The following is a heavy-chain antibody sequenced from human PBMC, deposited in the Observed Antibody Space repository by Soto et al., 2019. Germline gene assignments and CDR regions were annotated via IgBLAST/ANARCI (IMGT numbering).Heavy chain of an antibody. Sequence: QLQLQESGPGLVKPSETLSLICTVSGGSISSSRYRWGWVRQPPGKGLEWIGTIYYSGSTHCNPSLKSRVTISVDTSKSQFSLRLNSMTAADTAVYYCATVDGLGVVTPFMDYWGQGTLVTVSS. V-gene: IGHV4-39*01. CDR2: IYYSGST. CDR1: GGSISSSRYR. CDR3: ATVDGLGVVTPFMDY. D-gene: IGHD3-3*01. J-gene: IGHJ4*02.